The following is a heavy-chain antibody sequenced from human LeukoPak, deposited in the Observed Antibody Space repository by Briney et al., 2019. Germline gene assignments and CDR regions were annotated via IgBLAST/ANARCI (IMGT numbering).Heavy chain of an antibody. V-gene: IGHV3-23*01. CDR3: AKTVVSTGWNYFDY. Sequence: PGGSLRLSCVSSGFTFRSYTMSWVRQAPGKGLEWVSSASGSESRTYYADSVKGRFTISRDNSKNTMYLQMNSLRAEGTALYYCAKTVVSTGWNYFDYWGQGTLVTVSS. CDR1: GFTFRSYT. CDR2: ASGSESRT. J-gene: IGHJ4*02. D-gene: IGHD2-8*02.